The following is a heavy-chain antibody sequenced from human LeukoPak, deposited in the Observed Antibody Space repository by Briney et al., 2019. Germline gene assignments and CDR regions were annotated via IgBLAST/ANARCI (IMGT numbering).Heavy chain of an antibody. D-gene: IGHD6-25*01. V-gene: IGHV3-9*01. J-gene: IGHJ3*02. Sequence: PGGSLRLSCAASGFTFDDYAMHWVRQAPGKGLEWVSGIRWDSGTIGYADSVKGRFTISRDNAKNTLYLQMNSLRAEDTAVYYCARRSAAKDAFDIWGQGTMVTVSS. CDR2: IRWDSGTI. CDR3: ARRSAAKDAFDI. CDR1: GFTFDDYA.